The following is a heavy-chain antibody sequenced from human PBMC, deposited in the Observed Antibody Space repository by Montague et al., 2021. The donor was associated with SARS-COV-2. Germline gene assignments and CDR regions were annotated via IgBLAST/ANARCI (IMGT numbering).Heavy chain of an antibody. CDR1: GVSISSGGYY. CDR2: IYYSGST. CDR3: ARGVDWLSHYYYYGMDV. V-gene: IGHV4-31*03. J-gene: IGHJ6*02. Sequence: TLSLTCSVSGVSISSGGYYWSWIRQHPGKGLEWIGYIYYSGSTYYNPSLKSRVTISVDTSKNQFSLKLSSVTAADTAVYYCARGVDWLSHYYYYGMDVWGQGTTVTVSS. D-gene: IGHD3-9*01.